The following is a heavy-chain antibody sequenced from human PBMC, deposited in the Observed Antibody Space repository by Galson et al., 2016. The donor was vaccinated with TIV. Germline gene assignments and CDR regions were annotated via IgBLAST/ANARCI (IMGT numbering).Heavy chain of an antibody. CDR2: ITDRGSI. D-gene: IGHD4-17*01. CDR1: GGSFSGYS. CDR3: ARQVTTRPRAGLDV. J-gene: IGHJ6*02. Sequence: ETLSLTCTAYGGSFSGYSWSWIRQPPGKGLDWIGEITDRGSINYNPSLKSRLKISVDTSKHQFSLRLSSLTAADTAVYFCARQVTTRPRAGLDVWGQGITVTVSS. V-gene: IGHV4-34*01.